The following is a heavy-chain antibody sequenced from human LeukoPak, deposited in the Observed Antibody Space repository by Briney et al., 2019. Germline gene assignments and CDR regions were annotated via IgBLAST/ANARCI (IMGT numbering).Heavy chain of an antibody. Sequence: SETLSLTCTVSGGSISSYYWSWIRQPAGKGLEWIGRIYTSGSTNYNPSLKSRVTMSVDTSKNQFSLKLSSVTAADTAVYYCAGKPDYDFWSGDAFDIWGQGTMVTVSS. V-gene: IGHV4-4*07. CDR3: AGKPDYDFWSGDAFDI. CDR2: IYTSGST. J-gene: IGHJ3*02. D-gene: IGHD3-3*01. CDR1: GGSISSYY.